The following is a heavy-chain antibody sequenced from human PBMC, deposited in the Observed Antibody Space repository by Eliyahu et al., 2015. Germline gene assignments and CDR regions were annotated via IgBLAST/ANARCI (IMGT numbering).Heavy chain of an antibody. CDR2: ISSSIITI. CDR3: ARDLMSYYDTASGFDY. CDR1: GXXXXXXS. D-gene: IGHD3-22*01. Sequence: EVQLVESGGGLVQPGGSLRLSCAASGXXXXXXSXNWVRQAXGKGLXWVSYISSSIITIYYADSVKGRFTISRDNAKNSLYLQMNSLRAEDTAVYYCARDLMSYYDTASGFDYWGQGTLVTVSS. V-gene: IGHV3-48*01. J-gene: IGHJ4*02.